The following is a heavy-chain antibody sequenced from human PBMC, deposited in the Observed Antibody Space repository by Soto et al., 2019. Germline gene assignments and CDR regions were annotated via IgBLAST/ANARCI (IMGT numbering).Heavy chain of an antibody. D-gene: IGHD6-13*01. CDR2: ISGSGGST. Sequence: GSLSLSFAASGFTFSSYAMSCVRQAPGKGLEWVSAISGSGGSTYYADSVKGRFTISRDNSKNTLYLQMNSLRAEDTAVYYCANDVPAAAGNDYWGQGTLVTVSS. J-gene: IGHJ4*02. CDR3: ANDVPAAAGNDY. CDR1: GFTFSSYA. V-gene: IGHV3-23*01.